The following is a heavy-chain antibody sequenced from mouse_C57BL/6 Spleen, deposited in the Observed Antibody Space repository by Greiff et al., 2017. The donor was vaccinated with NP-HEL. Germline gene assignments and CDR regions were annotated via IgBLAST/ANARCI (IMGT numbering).Heavy chain of an antibody. J-gene: IGHJ2*01. CDR1: GYTFTSYW. V-gene: IGHV1-50*01. CDR3: ARVYYYGSSGY. D-gene: IGHD1-1*01. CDR2: IDPSDSYT. Sequence: QVQLQQPGAELVKPGASVKLSCKASGYTFTSYWMQWVKQRPGQGLEWIGEIDPSDSYTNYNQKFKGKATLTVDTSSSTAYMQLSSLTSEDSAVYYCARVYYYGSSGYWGQGTTLTVSS.